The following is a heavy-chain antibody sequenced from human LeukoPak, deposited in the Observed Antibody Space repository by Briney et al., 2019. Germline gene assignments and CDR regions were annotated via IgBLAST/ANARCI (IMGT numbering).Heavy chain of an antibody. J-gene: IGHJ3*02. D-gene: IGHD5-12*01. CDR2: IYSGGST. CDR3: ARDTWRRAFDI. V-gene: IGHV3-53*01. CDR1: ALTVSSNY. Sequence: GGSLRLSCAASALTVSSNYMSWVRQAPGKGLESVSVIYSGGSTYYADSVKGRFTISRDNSKNTLYLQMNSLRAEDTAVYYCARDTWRRAFDIWGQGTMVTVSS.